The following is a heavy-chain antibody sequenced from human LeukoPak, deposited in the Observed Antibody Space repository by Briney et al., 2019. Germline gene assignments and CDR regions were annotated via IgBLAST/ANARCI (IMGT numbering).Heavy chain of an antibody. CDR1: GFTFSGYW. J-gene: IGHJ4*02. CDR3: ARESKGRSKIDY. V-gene: IGHV3-7*01. Sequence: GSLRLSCAASGFTFSGYWMSWVRQAPGKGLEWVANINKDGSERYNVDSVKGRFTISRDNANKSLYLQMNSLRAEDTSVYYCARESKGRSKIDYWGQGTLVTVSS. CDR2: INKDGSER. D-gene: IGHD4-17*01.